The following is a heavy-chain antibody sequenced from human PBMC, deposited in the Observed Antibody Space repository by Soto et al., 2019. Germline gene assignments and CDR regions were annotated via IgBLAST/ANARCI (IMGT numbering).Heavy chain of an antibody. D-gene: IGHD5-18*01. V-gene: IGHV1-8*01. J-gene: IGHJ6*02. Sequence: VASVKVSCKASGYTFTSYDINWVRQATGQGLEWMGWMNPNSGNTGYAQKFQGRVTMTRNTSISTAYMELSSLRSEDTAVYYCARGENTAMVYYYYGMDVWGQGTTVTVSS. CDR2: MNPNSGNT. CDR1: GYTFTSYD. CDR3: ARGENTAMVYYYYGMDV.